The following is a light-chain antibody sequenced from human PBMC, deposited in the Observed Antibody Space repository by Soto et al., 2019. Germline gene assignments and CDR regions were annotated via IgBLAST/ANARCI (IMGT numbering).Light chain of an antibody. J-gene: IGKJ1*01. CDR1: QDIRTE. V-gene: IGKV1-6*01. Sequence: AIQMTQSPSSLSASVGDRVTITCRASQDIRTELGWYQQKPGKAPKLLIYGASTLQSGVPSRFSGSGSGTDFTLTISSLQHEDFATYYCLQDHNYPRTFGQGTKVEI. CDR2: GAS. CDR3: LQDHNYPRT.